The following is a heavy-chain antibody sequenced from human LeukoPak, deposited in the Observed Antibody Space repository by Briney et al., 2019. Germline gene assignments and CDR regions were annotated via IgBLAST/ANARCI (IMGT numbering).Heavy chain of an antibody. J-gene: IGHJ4*02. V-gene: IGHV1-8*01. Sequence: ASVKVSCKASGYTFTSYDINWVRQATGQGLEWMGWMNPNSGNTGYAQEFKGRVTITRNTSISTAYMELSHLRFEDTAEYFCARSSELRRIDYWGQGTLVTVSS. CDR1: GYTFTSYD. CDR2: MNPNSGNT. CDR3: ARSSELRRIDY. D-gene: IGHD1-7*01.